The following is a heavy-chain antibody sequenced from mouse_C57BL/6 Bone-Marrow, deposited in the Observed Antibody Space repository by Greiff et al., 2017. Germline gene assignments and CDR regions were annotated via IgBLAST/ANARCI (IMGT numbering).Heavy chain of an antibody. V-gene: IGHV1-55*01. J-gene: IGHJ4*01. CDR2: IYPGSGST. D-gene: IGHD1-3*01. CDR3: GSDNYYPIDY. Sequence: QVQLQQPGAELVKPGASVKMSCKASGYTFTSYWIAWVKQRPGHGLEWIGDIYPGSGSTNYNEKFKSKATLTVDTSSSTAYMQLSSLTSADSAVCDCGSDNYYPIDYWGQGTSVTVSS. CDR1: GYTFTSYW.